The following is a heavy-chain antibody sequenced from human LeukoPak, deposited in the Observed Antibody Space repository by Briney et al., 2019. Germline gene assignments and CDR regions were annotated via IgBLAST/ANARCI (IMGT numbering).Heavy chain of an antibody. D-gene: IGHD2-2*01. J-gene: IGHJ4*02. V-gene: IGHV4-59*01. CDR1: GGSISSYY. CDR2: IYYSGST. Sequence: SETLTLTCTVSGGSISSYYWSWIRQPPGKGLEWIGYIYYSGSTNYNPSLKSRVTISVDTSKNQFSLKLSSVTAADTAVYYCAGVERYCSSTSCYYGDYWGQGTLVTVSS. CDR3: AGVERYCSSTSCYYGDY.